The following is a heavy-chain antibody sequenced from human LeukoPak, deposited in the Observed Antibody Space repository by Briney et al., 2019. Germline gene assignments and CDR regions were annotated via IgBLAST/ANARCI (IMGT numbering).Heavy chain of an antibody. J-gene: IGHJ4*02. Sequence: GRCLRLSRAASGFTVSDYRTSSVSQAGRKWIEWGSSIILASPSTYCAAAVKGRFTISRDKAKSSLYLQMNSLRAEDTALYYCVRLRWNSDRSGYYYFYYYWGQGIQVTVSS. CDR1: GFTVSDYR. CDR3: VRLRWNSDRSGYYYFYYY. CDR2: IILASPST. D-gene: IGHD3-22*01. V-gene: IGHV3-21*01.